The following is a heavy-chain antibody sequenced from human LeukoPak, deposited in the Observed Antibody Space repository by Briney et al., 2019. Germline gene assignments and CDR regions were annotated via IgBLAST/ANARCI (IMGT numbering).Heavy chain of an antibody. CDR1: GGSIRYYF. V-gene: IGHV4-4*09. Sequence: SETLSLTCTVSGGSIRYYFWSWIRQPPGKGLEWIGCLYTSGRTNYNPSLKSRVTISVDTSKNQFSLNLSSVTAADTAVYYCARGVLHDSSGYPFDYWGRGTLVTVSS. D-gene: IGHD3-22*01. CDR2: LYTSGRT. J-gene: IGHJ4*02. CDR3: ARGVLHDSSGYPFDY.